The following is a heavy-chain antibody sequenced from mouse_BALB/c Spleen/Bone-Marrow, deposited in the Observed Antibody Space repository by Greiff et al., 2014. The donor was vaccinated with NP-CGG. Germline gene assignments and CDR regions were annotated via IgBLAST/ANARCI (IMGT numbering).Heavy chain of an antibody. D-gene: IGHD1-1*02. J-gene: IGHJ4*01. V-gene: IGHV5-4*02. CDR1: GFTFSDYY. CDR2: ISDGGNYT. CDR3: ARSREKYGAMDY. Sequence: EVKVEESGGGLVKPGGSLKLSCTASGFTFSDYYMYWVRQTPEKRLEWVAAISDGGNYTFNPDSVKGRFTISRDNAKNNLYLQMSSLKSEDTAMYYCARSREKYGAMDYWGQGTSVTVSS.